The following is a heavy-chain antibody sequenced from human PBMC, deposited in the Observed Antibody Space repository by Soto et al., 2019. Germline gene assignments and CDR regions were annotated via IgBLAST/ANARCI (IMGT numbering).Heavy chain of an antibody. CDR3: ARGVLYYYDSSGYPHWFDP. CDR1: GFTFSSYE. D-gene: IGHD3-22*01. V-gene: IGHV3-48*03. Sequence: GGSLRLSCAASGFTFSSYEMNWVRQAPGKGLQWVSYISSSGSIIYYADSVKGRFTISRDNAKNSLYLQMSSLRAEDTAVYYCARGVLYYYDSSGYPHWFDPWGQGTLVTVSS. CDR2: ISSSGSII. J-gene: IGHJ5*02.